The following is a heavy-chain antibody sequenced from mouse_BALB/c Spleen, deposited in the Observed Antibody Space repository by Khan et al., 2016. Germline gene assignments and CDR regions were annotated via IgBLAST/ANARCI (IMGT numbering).Heavy chain of an antibody. CDR3: ARLMITGWFAY. D-gene: IGHD2-4*01. Sequence: EVQLQESGPGLVKPSQSLSPTCTVTGYSITSDYAWNWIRQFPGNKLEWMGYISYSGNTSYNPSLKSRFSITRDTSKNQFFLQLNSVTTEDTATXYCARLMITGWFAYWGQGTLVTVSA. CDR1: GYSITSDYA. V-gene: IGHV3-2*02. CDR2: ISYSGNT. J-gene: IGHJ3*01.